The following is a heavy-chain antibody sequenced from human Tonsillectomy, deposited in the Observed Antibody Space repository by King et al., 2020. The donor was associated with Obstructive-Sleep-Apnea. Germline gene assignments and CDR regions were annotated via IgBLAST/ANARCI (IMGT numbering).Heavy chain of an antibody. CDR1: GYTLTELS. CDR3: VTLGAVAGPGDAFDI. CDR2: FDPENGES. J-gene: IGHJ3*02. V-gene: IGHV1-24*01. D-gene: IGHD6-19*01. Sequence: QLVQSGAEVKKPGASVKVSGKVSGYTLTELSMHWVRQTPGKGLEWMGGFDPENGESIYAQTFQGRVTMTEDTSTDTAYMELSCLRSEDTAVYYCVTLGAVAGPGDAFDIWSQGTMVTVSS.